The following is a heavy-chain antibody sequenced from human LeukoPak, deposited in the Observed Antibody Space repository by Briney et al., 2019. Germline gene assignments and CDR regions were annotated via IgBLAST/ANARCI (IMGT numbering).Heavy chain of an antibody. CDR2: ISGSGGST. J-gene: IGHJ5*02. CDR3: AKEVVVVAATGWFDP. Sequence: GGSLGLPCAASGFTFSSYAMSWVRQAPGKGLEWVSAISGSGGSTYYADSVKGRFTISRDNSKNTLYLQMNSLRAEDTAVYYCAKEVVVVAATGWFDPWGQGTLVTVSS. V-gene: IGHV3-23*01. D-gene: IGHD2-15*01. CDR1: GFTFSSYA.